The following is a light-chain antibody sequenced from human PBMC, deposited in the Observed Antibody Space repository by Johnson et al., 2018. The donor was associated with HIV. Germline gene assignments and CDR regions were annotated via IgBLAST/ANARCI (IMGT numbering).Light chain of an antibody. CDR2: DNS. Sequence: QSVLTQPPSVSAAPGQKVTFSCSGSTSNIGNNDVSWYRHLPGAAPKLLIYDNSKRPSGIPDRFSGSKSGTSATLGITGLQTGDEADYYCGTWDSSLGAFVFGLGTK. V-gene: IGLV1-51*01. CDR3: GTWDSSLGAFV. J-gene: IGLJ1*01. CDR1: TSNIGNND.